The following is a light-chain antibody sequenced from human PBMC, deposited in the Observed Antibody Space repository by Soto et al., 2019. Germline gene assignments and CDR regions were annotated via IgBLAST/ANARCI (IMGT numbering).Light chain of an antibody. CDR3: QQYDSSPRT. J-gene: IGKJ1*01. CDR2: DAS. Sequence: EIMLTQSPPTLSVSPGERATLSCRASQSVSSSLAWYQQKPGQAPRLLIYDASTRATGIPARFSGSGSGTDFTLTISSLQSEDFAVYYCQQYDSSPRTFGQGTKVDIK. CDR1: QSVSSS. V-gene: IGKV3-15*01.